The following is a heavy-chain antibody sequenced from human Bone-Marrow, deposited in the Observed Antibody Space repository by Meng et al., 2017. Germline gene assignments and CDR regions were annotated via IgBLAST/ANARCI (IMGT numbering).Heavy chain of an antibody. D-gene: IGHD3-16*01. Sequence: VPLRGSGPGRVKPSEPLSLTCTVSGGSISRFNWGWILQPAGKGLGWIGIIYITGSTNFNPPLKSRVPRSVDTSKNQFSLKLNSVTAADTAVFYWARGDGGRGGFRYWGQGTLVTVSS. CDR1: GGSISRFN. J-gene: IGHJ4*02. CDR2: IYITGST. V-gene: IGHV4-4*07. CDR3: ARGDGGRGGFRY.